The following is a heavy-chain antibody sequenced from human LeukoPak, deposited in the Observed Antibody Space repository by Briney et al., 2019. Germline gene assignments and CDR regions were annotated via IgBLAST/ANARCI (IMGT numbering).Heavy chain of an antibody. CDR1: GFTFSIYA. CDR3: ARDRPNYYGSDGHYYRRDGDY. V-gene: IGHV3-23*01. J-gene: IGHJ4*02. Sequence: GGSLRLSCTASGFTFSIYAMSWVRQAPGKGLQWVSSITSRGESTWYVDSVKGRFTITRDNSENTLYLQMHSLRAEDTAVYYCARDRPNYYGSDGHYYRRDGDYWGRGTLVSVSS. D-gene: IGHD3-10*01. CDR2: ITSRGEST.